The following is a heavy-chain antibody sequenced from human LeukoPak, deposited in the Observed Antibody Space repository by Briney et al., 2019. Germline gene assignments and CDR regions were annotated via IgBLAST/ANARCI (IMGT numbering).Heavy chain of an antibody. CDR1: GYTFTSYD. CDR3: AIGGSYYLPPFDY. D-gene: IGHD1-26*01. J-gene: IGHJ4*02. CDR2: IIPIFGTA. V-gene: IGHV1-69*05. Sequence: SVKVSCKASGYTFTSYDINWVRQAPGQGLEWMGGIIPIFGTANYAQKFQGRVTITTDESTSTAYMELSSLRSEDTAVYYCAIGGSYYLPPFDYWGQGTLVTVSS.